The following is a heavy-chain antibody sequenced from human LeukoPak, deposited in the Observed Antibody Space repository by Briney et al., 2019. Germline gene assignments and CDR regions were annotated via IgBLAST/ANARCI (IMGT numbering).Heavy chain of an antibody. J-gene: IGHJ4*02. CDR3: AKGRCSGGSCYGRGFDT. Sequence: GGSLRLSCAASGFTFNNYAMHWVRQAPGKGLEYVSGINNNGGSTQYADSVKGRFTISRDNSKNTLYLQMNSLRAEDTAVYYCAKGRCSGGSCYGRGFDTWGQGTLVTVSS. D-gene: IGHD2-15*01. CDR1: GFTFNNYA. V-gene: IGHV3-64*04. CDR2: INNNGGST.